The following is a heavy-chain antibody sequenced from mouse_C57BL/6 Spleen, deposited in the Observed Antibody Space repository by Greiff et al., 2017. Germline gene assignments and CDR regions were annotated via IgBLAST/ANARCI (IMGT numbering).Heavy chain of an antibody. D-gene: IGHD2-3*01. J-gene: IGHJ3*01. CDR2: ISYGGST. CDR1: GYSITSGYD. V-gene: IGHV3-1*01. CDR3: AREGDGYYGFAY. Sequence: EVKLMESGPGMVKPSQSLSLTCTVTGYSITSGYDWHWIRHFPGNKLEWMGYISYGGSTNYNPSRKSRISITHDTSKNHFLLKLNSVTTEDTATYYCAREGDGYYGFAYWGQGTLVTVSA.